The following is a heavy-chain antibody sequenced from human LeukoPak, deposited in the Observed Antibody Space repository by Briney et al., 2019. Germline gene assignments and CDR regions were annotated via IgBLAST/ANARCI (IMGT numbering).Heavy chain of an antibody. J-gene: IGHJ4*02. CDR3: ATGLSDY. Sequence: GGSLRLSCAASGFTFSNYSMNWVRQAPGKGLEWVSYITSSGRTIYYADSVKGRFTISRDNAKNSLYLQMNSLRAEDTALYYCATGLSDYWGQGTLVTVSP. V-gene: IGHV3-48*01. CDR2: ITSSGRTI. CDR1: GFTFSNYS.